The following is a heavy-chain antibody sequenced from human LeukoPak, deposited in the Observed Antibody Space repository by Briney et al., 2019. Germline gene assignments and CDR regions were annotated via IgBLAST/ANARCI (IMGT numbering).Heavy chain of an antibody. J-gene: IGHJ5*02. CDR2: ISYDGSNK. Sequence: GRSLRLSCAASGFTFSSYAMHWVRQAPGKGLEWVAVISYDGSNKYYADSVKGRFTISRDNSKNTLYLQMNSLRAEDTAVYYCARGRVMVRGVISWFDPWGQGTLVTVSS. CDR3: ARGRVMVRGVISWFDP. V-gene: IGHV3-30*04. D-gene: IGHD3-10*01. CDR1: GFTFSSYA.